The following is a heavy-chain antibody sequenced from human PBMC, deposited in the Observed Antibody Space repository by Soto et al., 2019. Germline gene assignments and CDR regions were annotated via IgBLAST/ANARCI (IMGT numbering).Heavy chain of an antibody. V-gene: IGHV4-4*02. J-gene: IGHJ6*02. Sequence: PSETLSLTGAVSGGCISSSNWWHGVRQPPGKRLEWIGEKYHSGSTNYNPSLKSRVIISVDKSKNQFSLKLSSVTDADTAVYYCARARGSGWNPYGMDVWGQGTTVTVSS. D-gene: IGHD6-19*01. CDR1: GGCISSSNW. CDR3: ARARGSGWNPYGMDV. CDR2: KYHSGST.